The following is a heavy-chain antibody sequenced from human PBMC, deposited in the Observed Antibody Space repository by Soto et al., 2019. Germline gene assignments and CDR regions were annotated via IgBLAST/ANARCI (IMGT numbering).Heavy chain of an antibody. Sequence: QVQLVQSGAEVKKPGSSVKVSCKASGGTFSSYAISWVRQAPGQGLEWMGGIIPIFGTANYAQKFQGRVTIXXDXSRXTAYMELSSLRSEDTAVYYCARRATVTKMPGWFDPWGQGTLVTVSS. V-gene: IGHV1-69*12. CDR3: ARRATVTKMPGWFDP. CDR1: GGTFSSYA. J-gene: IGHJ5*02. D-gene: IGHD4-17*01. CDR2: IIPIFGTA.